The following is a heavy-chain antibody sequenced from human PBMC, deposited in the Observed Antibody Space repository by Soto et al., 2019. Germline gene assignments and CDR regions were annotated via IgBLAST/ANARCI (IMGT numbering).Heavy chain of an antibody. CDR1: GGTFSSYT. J-gene: IGHJ4*02. CDR2: IIPILGIA. CDR3: ATTFEYSSSPGGY. Sequence: ASVKVSCKASGGTFSSYTISWVRQAPGQGLEWMGRIIPILGIANYAQKFQGRVTITADKSTSTAYMELSSLRSEDTAVYYCATTFEYSSSPGGYWGQGTLVTVSS. V-gene: IGHV1-69*02. D-gene: IGHD6-6*01.